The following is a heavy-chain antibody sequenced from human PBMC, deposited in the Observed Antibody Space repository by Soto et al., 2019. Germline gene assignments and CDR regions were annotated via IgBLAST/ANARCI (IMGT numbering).Heavy chain of an antibody. CDR1: GFTFSSYA. J-gene: IGHJ5*02. Sequence: GGSLRLSCAASGFTFSSYAMSWVRQAPGKGLEWVSAISGSGGSTYYADSVKGRFTISRDNSKNTLYLQMNSLRAEDTAVYYCAKVDYDYVWGSQQYNWFDPWGQGTLVTVSS. CDR3: AKVDYDYVWGSQQYNWFDP. D-gene: IGHD3-16*01. V-gene: IGHV3-23*01. CDR2: ISGSGGST.